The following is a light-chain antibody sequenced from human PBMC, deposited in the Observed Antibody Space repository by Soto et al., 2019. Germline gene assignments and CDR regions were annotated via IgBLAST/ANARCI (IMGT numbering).Light chain of an antibody. J-gene: IGKJ1*01. CDR2: WAS. Sequence: DIVMTQSPDSLAVSLGERATINCKSSQSVLYSSNNKNYLAWYQQKPGQPPKLLIYWASTRESGVPDRFSGSGSGTDFTLTIRSLQAEDVAVSYCQQYYSTPRTFGQGTKVEIK. V-gene: IGKV4-1*01. CDR1: QSVLYSSNNKNY. CDR3: QQYYSTPRT.